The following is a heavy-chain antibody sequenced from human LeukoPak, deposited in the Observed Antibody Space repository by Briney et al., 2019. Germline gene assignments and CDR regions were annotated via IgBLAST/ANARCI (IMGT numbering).Heavy chain of an antibody. CDR2: LYISGST. CDR3: ARDLSTVVPGGTPDYCYYMDV. J-gene: IGHJ6*03. Sequence: SETLSLTCSVSGDSISSYYWSWVRQPAGKGLEWIGRLYISGSTNYNPSLKSRVTMSVDTSRNQLSLKLSSVTAADTAVYYCARDLSTVVPGGTPDYCYYMDVWGKGTTVTV. V-gene: IGHV4-4*07. CDR1: GDSISSYY. D-gene: IGHD2-2*02.